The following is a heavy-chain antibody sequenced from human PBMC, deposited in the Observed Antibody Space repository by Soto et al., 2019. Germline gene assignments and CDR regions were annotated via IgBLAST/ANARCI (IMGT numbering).Heavy chain of an antibody. CDR3: ARARASGSYYGNWFDP. J-gene: IGHJ5*02. CDR1: GGSISSGGYY. Sequence: SETLSLTCAVSGGSISSGGYYWSWIRQPPGKGLEWIGYIYHSGSTYYNPSLKSRVTISVDRSKNQFSLKLSSVTAADTAVYYCARARASGSYYGNWFDPWGQGTLVTVS. V-gene: IGHV4-30-2*01. D-gene: IGHD3-10*01. CDR2: IYHSGST.